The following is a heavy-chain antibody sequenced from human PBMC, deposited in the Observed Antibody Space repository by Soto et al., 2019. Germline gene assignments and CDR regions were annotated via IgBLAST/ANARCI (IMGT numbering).Heavy chain of an antibody. CDR3: AGYWGSSVDY. J-gene: IGHJ4*02. D-gene: IGHD6-6*01. V-gene: IGHV4-59*08. CDR1: GGSISSYY. Sequence: QVQLQESGPGLVKPSETLSLTCTVSGGSISSYYWSWIRQPPGKGLEWIGYIYYSGSTNYNPTLKGRITKAVDTFKKHSSLKPSSVAAGDMAVDYCAGYWGSSVDYWGQRTLVTVSS. CDR2: IYYSGST.